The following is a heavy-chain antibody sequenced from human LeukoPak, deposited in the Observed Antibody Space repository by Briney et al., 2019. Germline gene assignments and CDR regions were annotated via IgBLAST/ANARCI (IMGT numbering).Heavy chain of an antibody. Sequence: AGGSLRLSCAASGFTFRNYAMSWVRQAPGMGLEWVSSINAGGGSTYYADSVKGRFTISRDTSKNTLSLQMNSLRAEDTAVYYCAKATIGAADANFDYWGQGTRVTVSS. J-gene: IGHJ4*02. CDR2: INAGGGST. D-gene: IGHD6-13*01. CDR3: AKATIGAADANFDY. V-gene: IGHV3-23*01. CDR1: GFTFRNYA.